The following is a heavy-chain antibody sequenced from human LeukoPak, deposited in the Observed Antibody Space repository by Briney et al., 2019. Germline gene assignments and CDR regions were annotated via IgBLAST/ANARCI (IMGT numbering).Heavy chain of an antibody. Sequence: SQTLSLTCTVSGGSISRGGDYWTWIRQHPGKGLEWIGNTYYGGNTYYNPSLKSRGTISIDTSKNHFSLKLTSVTAADTAVYYCARGSYDTSGHYLNCWGQGALVTVSS. CDR2: TYYGGNT. D-gene: IGHD3-22*01. V-gene: IGHV4-31*03. CDR1: GGSISRGGDY. J-gene: IGHJ4*02. CDR3: ARGSYDTSGHYLNC.